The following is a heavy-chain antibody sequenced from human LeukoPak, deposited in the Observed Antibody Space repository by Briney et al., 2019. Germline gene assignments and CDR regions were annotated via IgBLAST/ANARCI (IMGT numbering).Heavy chain of an antibody. CDR3: AKDRSSSWYGSFEI. V-gene: IGHV3-30*18. CDR1: GFTFSNYG. D-gene: IGHD6-13*01. Sequence: PGTSLRLSCAASGFTFSNYGMHWVRQAPGKGLEWVAVMPDDGSNKYCAESVKGRFTISRDNSKDTLYLQMNSPRAEDTAMYYCAKDRSSSWYGSFEIWGQGTMVTVSS. J-gene: IGHJ3*02. CDR2: MPDDGSNK.